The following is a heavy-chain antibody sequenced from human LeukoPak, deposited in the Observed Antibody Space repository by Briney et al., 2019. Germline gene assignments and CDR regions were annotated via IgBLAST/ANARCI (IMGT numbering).Heavy chain of an antibody. V-gene: IGHV4-59*08. J-gene: IGHJ4*02. CDR1: GGSISSYY. CDR2: IYYSGST. CDR3: ASVADYYGSGSYKYQYYFDY. Sequence: PSETLSLTCTVSGGSISSYYWSWIRQPPGKGLEWIGYIYYSGSTNYSPSLKSRVTISVDTSKNQFSLKLSSVTAADTAVYYCASVADYYGSGSYKYQYYFDYWGQGTLVTVSS. D-gene: IGHD3-10*01.